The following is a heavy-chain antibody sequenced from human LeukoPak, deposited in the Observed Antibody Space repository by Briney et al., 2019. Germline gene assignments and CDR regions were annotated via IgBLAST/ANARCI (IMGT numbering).Heavy chain of an antibody. Sequence: PSETLSLTCAVYGGSFSSYYWSWIRQPPGKGLEWIGEINHSGSTNYKSSLKSRVTMSVDTSKNQFSLKLTSVTAADTAVYYCARQCSDGNCYYAFDIWGQGTMVTVSS. CDR1: GGSFSSYY. CDR3: ARQCSDGNCYYAFDI. J-gene: IGHJ3*02. V-gene: IGHV4-34*01. D-gene: IGHD2-15*01. CDR2: INHSGST.